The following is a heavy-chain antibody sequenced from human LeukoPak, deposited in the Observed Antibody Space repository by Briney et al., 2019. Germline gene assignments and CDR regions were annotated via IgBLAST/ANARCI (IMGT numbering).Heavy chain of an antibody. D-gene: IGHD4/OR15-4a*01. CDR1: GGSISSYY. J-gene: IGHJ6*03. CDR3: ARVPLGGRDYNMDA. Sequence: ETLSLTCTVSGGSISSYYWSWIRQPAGKGLEWMGIIYPGDSDTRYSPSFQGQVNISADKSITTAYIQWSSLEASDTAIYYCARVPLGGRDYNMDAWGKGTTVTVSS. V-gene: IGHV5-51*01. CDR2: IYPGDSDT.